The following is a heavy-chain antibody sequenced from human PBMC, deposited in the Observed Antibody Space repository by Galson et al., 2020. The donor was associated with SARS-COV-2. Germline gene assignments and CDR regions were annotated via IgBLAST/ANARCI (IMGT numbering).Heavy chain of an antibody. J-gene: IGHJ4*02. CDR3: AREVWVVVAATHCYFDY. V-gene: IGHV4-4*02. CDR2: IYHSGST. Sequence: ASETLSLTCAVSGGSISSSNWWSWVRQPPGKGLEWIGEIYHSGSTNYNPSLKSRVTISVDKSKHQFSLKLSSVTAADTAVYYCAREVWVVVAATHCYFDYWGQGTLVTVSS. CDR1: GGSISSSNW. D-gene: IGHD2-15*01.